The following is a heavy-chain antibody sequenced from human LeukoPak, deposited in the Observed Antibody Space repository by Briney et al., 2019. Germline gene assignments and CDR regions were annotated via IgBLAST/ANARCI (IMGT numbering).Heavy chain of an antibody. J-gene: IGHJ3*02. Sequence: SSETLSLTCTVSGGSISSYYWSWIRQPPGKGLEWIGYIYYSGSTDYNPSLKSRVTLSVDTSKHQFSLKLSSVTAADTAVYYCARKSRGLVHAFDIWGQGTMVTVSS. CDR3: ARKSRGLVHAFDI. CDR1: GGSISSYY. D-gene: IGHD6-19*01. V-gene: IGHV4-59*08. CDR2: IYYSGST.